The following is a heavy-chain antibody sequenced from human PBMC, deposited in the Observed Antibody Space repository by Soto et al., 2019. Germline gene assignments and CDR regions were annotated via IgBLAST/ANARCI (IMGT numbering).Heavy chain of an antibody. CDR3: AWQYYDILTGPDAFDY. D-gene: IGHD3-9*01. CDR1: GGSISSYY. CDR2: IYYSGST. J-gene: IGHJ4*02. Sequence: SETLSLTCTVSGGSISSYYWSWIRQPPGKGLEWIGYIYYSGSTNYNPSLKSRVTISVDTSKNQFSLKLSSVTAADTAVYYCAWQYYDILTGPDAFDYWGQGTLVTVSS. V-gene: IGHV4-59*08.